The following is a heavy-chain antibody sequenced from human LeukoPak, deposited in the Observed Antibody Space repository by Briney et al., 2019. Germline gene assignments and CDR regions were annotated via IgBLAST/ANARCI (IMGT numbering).Heavy chain of an antibody. J-gene: IGHJ6*03. CDR3: ARDTAWYTAQYYIDV. Sequence: GGSLRLSCAASGFTVSSDYMSWVRQAPGKGLEWVSVIYSGGSTYYADSVKGRFTITRDNSEDTLYLQMSSLRTEDTALYYCARDTAWYTAQYYIDVWGKGTTVSVSS. D-gene: IGHD2-8*01. V-gene: IGHV3-53*05. CDR1: GFTVSSDY. CDR2: IYSGGST.